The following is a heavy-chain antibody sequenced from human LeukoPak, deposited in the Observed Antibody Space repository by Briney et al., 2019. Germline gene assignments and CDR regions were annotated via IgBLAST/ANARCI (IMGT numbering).Heavy chain of an antibody. CDR3: AKEGTASKPSDLDY. Sequence: PGGSRRLSCAVSGFIFSDYGMHWVRQAPGKGLEWVAFIRYDGSSKYYVDSVKGRFTISRDNSKNTLYLQMNSLRAEDTAIYYCAKEGTASKPSDLDYWGQGTLVTVSS. J-gene: IGHJ4*02. CDR2: IRYDGSSK. D-gene: IGHD1/OR15-1a*01. V-gene: IGHV3-30*02. CDR1: GFIFSDYG.